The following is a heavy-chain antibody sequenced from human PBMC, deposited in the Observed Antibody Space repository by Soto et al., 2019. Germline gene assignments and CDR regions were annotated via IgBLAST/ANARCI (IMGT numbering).Heavy chain of an antibody. CDR3: RVTGVSEVDY. J-gene: IGHJ4*02. CDR1: GYTFSGFY. D-gene: IGHD2-8*01. CDR2: IYPDSGGT. V-gene: IGHV1-2*02. Sequence: QVQLVQSGAEVKKPGASVKVSCRTSGYTFSGFYIHWVRQAPGQGLESMGWIYPDSGGTDYAQKFQGRVTMTRDTSISTVYMELSRLRPDDTAVYYCRVTGVSEVDYWGQGTLVTVSS.